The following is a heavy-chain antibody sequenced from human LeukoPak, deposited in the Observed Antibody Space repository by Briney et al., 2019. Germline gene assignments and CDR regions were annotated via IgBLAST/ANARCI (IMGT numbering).Heavy chain of an antibody. CDR3: ARETVVVADANYFDY. V-gene: IGHV1-18*01. D-gene: IGHD2-15*01. CDR2: ISTYNGNT. CDR1: GYTFTSYG. J-gene: IGHJ4*02. Sequence: ASVKVSCKASGYTFTSYGISWVRQAPGQGLEWMGWISTYNGNTNYAQKLQGRVTMTGDTSTSTVYMEMSSLRSEDTAVYYCARETVVVADANYFDYWGQGTLVTVSS.